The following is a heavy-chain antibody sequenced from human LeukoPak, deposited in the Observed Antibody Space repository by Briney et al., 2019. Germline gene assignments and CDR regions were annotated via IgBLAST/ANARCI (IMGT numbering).Heavy chain of an antibody. Sequence: PGGSLRLSCAASGFTFSSYAMHWVRQAPGKGLEWVAVISYDGSNKYYADSVKGRFTISRDNSKNTLYLQMNSLRAEDTAVYYCARGRGRSFDYWGQGTLVTVSS. CDR2: ISYDGSNK. CDR1: GFTFSSYA. V-gene: IGHV3-30*04. J-gene: IGHJ4*02. CDR3: ARGRGRSFDY.